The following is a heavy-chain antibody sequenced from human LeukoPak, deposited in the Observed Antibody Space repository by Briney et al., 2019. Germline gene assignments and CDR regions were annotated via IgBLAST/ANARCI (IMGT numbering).Heavy chain of an antibody. CDR2: ISYDGSNK. Sequence: PGRSLRLSCAASGLTFSSYGMHWVRQAPGKGLEWVAVISYDGSNKYYADSVKGRFTISRDNSKNTLYLQMNSLRAEDTAVYYCAKDRDSSGCDYWGQGTLVTVSS. V-gene: IGHV3-30*18. CDR3: AKDRDSSGCDY. CDR1: GLTFSSYG. D-gene: IGHD6-19*01. J-gene: IGHJ4*02.